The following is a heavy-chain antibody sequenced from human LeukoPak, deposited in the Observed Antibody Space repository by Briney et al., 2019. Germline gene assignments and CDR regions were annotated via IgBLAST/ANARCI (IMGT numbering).Heavy chain of an antibody. J-gene: IGHJ6*02. CDR3: ARGRQLRWGGTDV. V-gene: IGHV4-34*01. CDR2: INHSGST. Sequence: PSETLSLTCAVYGGSFSGYYWSWIRQPPGKGLEWIGEINHSGSTNYNPSLKSRVTISVDTSKNQFSLKLSSVTAADTAVYYCARGRQLRWGGTDVWGQGTTVTVSS. D-gene: IGHD3-16*01. CDR1: GGSFSGYY.